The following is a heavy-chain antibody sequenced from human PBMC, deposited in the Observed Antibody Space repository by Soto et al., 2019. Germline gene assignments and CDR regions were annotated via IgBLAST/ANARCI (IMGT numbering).Heavy chain of an antibody. CDR1: GASISSGDYF. Sequence: SETLSLTCTVSGASISSGDYFWSWIRQSPGKGLQWVGYIYDSESSYYNPSLKSRVTMSVDTSKNQFSLKLSSVTAADTAVYYCAREKGYISGPKNFDYWGQGTLVTVSS. CDR2: IYDSESS. CDR3: AREKGYISGPKNFDY. V-gene: IGHV4-30-4*01. D-gene: IGHD5-12*01. J-gene: IGHJ4*02.